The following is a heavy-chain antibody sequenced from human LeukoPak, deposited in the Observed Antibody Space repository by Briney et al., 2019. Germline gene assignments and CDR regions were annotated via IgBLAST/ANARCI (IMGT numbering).Heavy chain of an antibody. J-gene: IGHJ4*02. D-gene: IGHD3-9*01. CDR2: VYSSGSA. CDR3: ARIIRTTGYYSNPKSGAFDF. V-gene: IGHV4-39*01. Sequence: SETLSLTCAVSGGSIRSSHHYWGWIRQPPGKGLEWIGSVYSSGSAYYNPSLRTRVSISVDTSKSQFSLKLTSVTAADTAVYFCARIIRTTGYYSNPKSGAFDFWGQGTPVTVSS. CDR1: GGSIRSSHHY.